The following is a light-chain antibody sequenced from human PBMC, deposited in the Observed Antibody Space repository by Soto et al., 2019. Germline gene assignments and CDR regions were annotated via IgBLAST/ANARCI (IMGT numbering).Light chain of an antibody. J-gene: IGLJ2*01. CDR1: KLGDKY. CDR3: PAWDSSPVV. CDR2: KDS. Sequence: SYELTQPPSVSVSPGQTASITCSGDKLGDKYACWYQQKPGQSPVLVIYKDSKRPSGLPERFSGSNSGNTATLTISGTQAIDEDDYSCPAWDSSPVVFGGGTKLTVL. V-gene: IGLV3-1*01.